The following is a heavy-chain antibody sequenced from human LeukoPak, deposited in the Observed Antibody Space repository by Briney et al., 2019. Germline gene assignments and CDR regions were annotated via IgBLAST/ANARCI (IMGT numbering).Heavy chain of an antibody. D-gene: IGHD3-10*01. Sequence: SETLSLTCAVYGGSFSGYYWSWIRQPPGKGLEWIGEVNHSGSTNYNPSLKSRVTISVDTSKNQFSLKLSSVTAADTAVYYCATMGGPADSRNNNSCSDYWGQGTLVTVSS. J-gene: IGHJ4*02. CDR3: ATMGGPADSRNNNSCSDY. CDR1: GGSFSGYY. V-gene: IGHV4-34*01. CDR2: VNHSGST.